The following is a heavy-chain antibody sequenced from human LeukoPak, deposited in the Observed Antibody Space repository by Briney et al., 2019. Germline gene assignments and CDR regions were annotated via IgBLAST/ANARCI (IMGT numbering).Heavy chain of an antibody. CDR2: IYYSGST. Sequence: SETLSLTCTVSGGSISSSSYYWGWIRQPPGKGLEWIESIYYSGSTYYNPSLKSRVTISVDTSKNQFSLKLSSVTAADTAVYYCARLVYGDYFDYWGQGTLVTVSS. CDR1: GGSISSSSYY. J-gene: IGHJ4*02. CDR3: ARLVYGDYFDY. D-gene: IGHD4-17*01. V-gene: IGHV4-39*01.